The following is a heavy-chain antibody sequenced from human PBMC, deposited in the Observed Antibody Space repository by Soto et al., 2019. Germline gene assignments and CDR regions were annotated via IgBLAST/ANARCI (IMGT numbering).Heavy chain of an antibody. Sequence: LSLTCTVSGSSISSSSYYCGWMRPPAVKGLEWIGSIYYSGSTYYNPSLKSRVTISVYTSKNQFSLKLSSVTAADTAVYYCARAPYSSSWDAFDYWGQGTLVTVSS. CDR3: ARAPYSSSWDAFDY. D-gene: IGHD6-13*01. CDR1: GSSISSSSYY. J-gene: IGHJ4*02. V-gene: IGHV4-39*01. CDR2: IYYSGST.